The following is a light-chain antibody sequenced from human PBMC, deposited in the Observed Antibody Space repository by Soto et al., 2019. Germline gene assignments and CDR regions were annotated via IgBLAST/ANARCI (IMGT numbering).Light chain of an antibody. CDR1: QSVSSNH. V-gene: IGKV3-20*01. Sequence: ESVLTQSPGTLSLSPGERATLSCRASQSVSSNHLAWYQQKRGQPPRLLIYGASSRATGTPGRFSGSGSGTDFTHTITRLEPEDFAVYYCQQYGSPPITFGQGTRLEIK. CDR3: QQYGSPPIT. CDR2: GAS. J-gene: IGKJ5*01.